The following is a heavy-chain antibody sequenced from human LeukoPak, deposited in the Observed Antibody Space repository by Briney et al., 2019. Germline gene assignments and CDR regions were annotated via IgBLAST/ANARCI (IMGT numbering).Heavy chain of an antibody. Sequence: ASVKVSCKASGYTFTGYYMHWVRQAPGQGLEWMGWINPNSGGSNYAQKFQGRVTMTRDTSISTAYMALSRLRSDDTAVYYCARERGDSSGYYSGYFDYWGQGTLVTVSS. CDR1: GYTFTGYY. CDR3: ARERGDSSGYYSGYFDY. D-gene: IGHD3-22*01. J-gene: IGHJ4*02. CDR2: INPNSGGS. V-gene: IGHV1-2*02.